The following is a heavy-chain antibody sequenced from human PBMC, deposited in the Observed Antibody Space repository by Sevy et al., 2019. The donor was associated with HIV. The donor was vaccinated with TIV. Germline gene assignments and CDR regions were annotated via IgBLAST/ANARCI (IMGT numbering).Heavy chain of an antibody. J-gene: IGHJ4*02. CDR2: ISYDGSNK. D-gene: IGHD4-17*01. CDR1: GFTFSSYG. Sequence: GESLKISCAASGFTFSSYGMHWVRQAPGKGLEWVAVISYDGSNKYYADSVKGRFTISRDKPKNTLYLQMNSLRAEDTAVYYCAKDPSPDYGDYGGPYYFDYWGQGTLVTVSS. CDR3: AKDPSPDYGDYGGPYYFDY. V-gene: IGHV3-30*18.